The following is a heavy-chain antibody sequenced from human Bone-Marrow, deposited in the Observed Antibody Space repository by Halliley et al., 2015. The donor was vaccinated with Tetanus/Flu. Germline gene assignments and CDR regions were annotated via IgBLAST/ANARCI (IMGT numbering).Heavy chain of an antibody. CDR2: ISHDSSSQ. CDR1: TFTFYNYA. V-gene: IGHV3-30*19. D-gene: IGHD7-27*01. Sequence: SLRLSCVASTFTFYNYAMHWVRQAPGKGLEWVAIISHDSSSQYYADSVRGRFTISRDNSNNTLFLEMHSLRSEDTAVYYCARPNWGPFYFYYGMAGWGQGTTVILSS. CDR3: ARPNWGPFYFYYGMAG. J-gene: IGHJ6*02.